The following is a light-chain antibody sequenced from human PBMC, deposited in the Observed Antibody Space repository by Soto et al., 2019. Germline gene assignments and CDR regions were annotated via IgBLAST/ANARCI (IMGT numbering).Light chain of an antibody. CDR2: AAS. Sequence: IHMTHSPSSLSASVGDRVAITVRAIHCIRNDLGWYQQKPGKAPKRLIYAASSLQSGVPSRFSGSGSGTEFTLTIGSLQPDDFATYFCQQYYNYSTFGQGTKVDIK. J-gene: IGKJ1*01. CDR3: QQYYNYST. V-gene: IGKV1-17*01. CDR1: HCIRND.